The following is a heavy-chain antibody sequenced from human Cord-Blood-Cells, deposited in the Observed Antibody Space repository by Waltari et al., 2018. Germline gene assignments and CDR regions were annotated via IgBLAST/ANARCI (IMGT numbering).Heavy chain of an antibody. J-gene: IGHJ4*02. CDR1: GFTFSSYA. CDR3: AKAADLWSGYYTKSSFDY. D-gene: IGHD3-3*01. CDR2: ISGSGGST. V-gene: IGHV3-23*04. Sequence: EAQLVESGGGLVQPGGSLRLSCAASGFTFSSYAMSWVRQAPGKGLAWVSAISGSGGSTYDADSEKGRFTISRDNSKNTLYLQMNSLRAEDTAVYYCAKAADLWSGYYTKSSFDYWGQGTLVTVSS.